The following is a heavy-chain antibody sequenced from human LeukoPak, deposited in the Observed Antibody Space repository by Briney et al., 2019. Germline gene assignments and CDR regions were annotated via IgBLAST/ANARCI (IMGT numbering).Heavy chain of an antibody. CDR1: GYRFTTYW. CDR2: IYPGDSDT. J-gene: IGHJ4*02. D-gene: IGHD2-15*01. V-gene: IGHV5-51*01. Sequence: GESLKISCKGSGYRFTTYWIGWVRQMPGKGLGWMGIIYPGDSDTRYSPSSQGQVTISADKSISTAYLQWSSLKASDTAMYYCGRGGYYSGGIFYYYFDYWGQGTLVTVSS. CDR3: GRGGYYSGGIFYYYFDY.